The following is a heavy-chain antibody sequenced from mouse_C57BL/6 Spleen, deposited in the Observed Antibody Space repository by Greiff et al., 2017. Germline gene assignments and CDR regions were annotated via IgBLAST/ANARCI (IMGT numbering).Heavy chain of an antibody. Sequence: QVQLQQSGAELARPGASVKLSCKASGYTFTSYGISWVKQRTGQGLEWIGALYPRSGATYSNEKFKGKATLSADKSSRTAYMELRSLTSEDSAVDFCARAGTGYWGQGTTLTVSS. V-gene: IGHV1-81*01. J-gene: IGHJ2*01. CDR2: LYPRSGAT. CDR1: GYTFTSYG. D-gene: IGHD3-3*01. CDR3: ARAGTGY.